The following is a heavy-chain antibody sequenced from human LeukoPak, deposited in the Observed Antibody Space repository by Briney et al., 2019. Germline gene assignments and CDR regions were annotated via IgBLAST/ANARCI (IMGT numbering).Heavy chain of an antibody. CDR2: ISSSGSAI. CDR1: GFTFSRYA. V-gene: IGHV3-48*04. D-gene: IGHD5-12*01. Sequence: GGSLRLSCEASGFTFSRYAMSWVRQAPGKGLEWISYISSSGSAIYYAASVKGRFTISRDNAKNSPYLQMNSLRAEDTAVYYCARGGYTKFDYWGQGTLVTASS. CDR3: ARGGYTKFDY. J-gene: IGHJ4*02.